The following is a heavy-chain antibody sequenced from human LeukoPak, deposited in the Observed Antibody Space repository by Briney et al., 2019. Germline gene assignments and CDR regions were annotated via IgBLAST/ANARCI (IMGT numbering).Heavy chain of an antibody. CDR1: GFTFDDYA. CDR3: AKDISVGTTVTPGAFDI. D-gene: IGHD4-17*01. V-gene: IGHV3-9*01. Sequence: GGSLRLSCAASGFTFDDYAMHWVRQAPGKGLEWVSGISWNSGSIGYADSVKGRFTISRDNAKNSLYLQMNSLRAEDTALYYCAKDISVGTTVTPGAFDIWGQGTMVTVSS. J-gene: IGHJ3*02. CDR2: ISWNSGSI.